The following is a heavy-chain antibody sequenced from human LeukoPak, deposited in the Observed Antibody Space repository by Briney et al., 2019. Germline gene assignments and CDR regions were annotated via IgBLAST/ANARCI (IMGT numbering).Heavy chain of an antibody. CDR3: ARQSKEITIFGVVINYYGMDV. CDR2: ISSSGGST. CDR1: GFTFSSSA. Sequence: PGGSLRLSCAASGFTFSSSAMSWVRQVPGKGLEWVSGISSSGGSTNYADSVRGRFTISRDNSKNTLYVQMNSLRAEDTAVYYCARQSKEITIFGVVINYYGMDVWGQGTTVTVSS. D-gene: IGHD3-3*01. J-gene: IGHJ6*02. V-gene: IGHV3-23*01.